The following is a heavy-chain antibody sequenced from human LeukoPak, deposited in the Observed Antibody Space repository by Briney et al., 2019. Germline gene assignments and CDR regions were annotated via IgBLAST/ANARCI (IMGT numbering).Heavy chain of an antibody. V-gene: IGHV3-15*01. CDR3: TTAYYDFWSGYYSF. CDR1: GFTFSNAW. J-gene: IGHJ4*02. D-gene: IGHD3-3*01. Sequence: GGSLRLSCAASGFTFSNAWMSWVRQAPGKGLEWVGRIKSKIDGGTTDYAPPVKGRFTISRDDSKNTLYLQMNSLKTEDTAVYYCTTAYYDFWSGYYSFWGQGTLVTVSS. CDR2: IKSKIDGGTT.